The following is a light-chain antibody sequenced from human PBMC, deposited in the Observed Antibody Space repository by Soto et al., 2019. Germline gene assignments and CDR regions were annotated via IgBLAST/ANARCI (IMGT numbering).Light chain of an antibody. CDR2: EVT. Sequence: QSALTQPASVSGSPGQSITISCTGTNSDIGTYYYVSWYQQHSGKVPKLLIYEVTNRPSGVSNRFSGSKSGNTASLTISGLQAEDEADYYCSCSTRSNTRVFGGGTKLTVL. V-gene: IGLV2-14*01. CDR3: SCSTRSNTRV. J-gene: IGLJ3*02. CDR1: NSDIGTYYY.